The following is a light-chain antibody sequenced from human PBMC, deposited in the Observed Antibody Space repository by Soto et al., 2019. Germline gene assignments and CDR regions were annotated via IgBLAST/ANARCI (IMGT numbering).Light chain of an antibody. Sequence: EIVLTQSPGTLSLSPGARATLSCRASQSVDRNYLAWYQHKPGQAPRLLIYGASSRATGIPDRFSGSGSGTDFTLTISRLEPEDFAVYYCQQYGSSPFLTFGGGTKVDIK. CDR2: GAS. J-gene: IGKJ4*01. V-gene: IGKV3-20*01. CDR1: QSVDRNY. CDR3: QQYGSSPFLT.